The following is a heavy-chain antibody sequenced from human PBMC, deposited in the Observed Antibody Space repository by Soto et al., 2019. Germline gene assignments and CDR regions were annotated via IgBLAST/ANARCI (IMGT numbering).Heavy chain of an antibody. CDR3: ARGGHVVVVPAALDY. D-gene: IGHD2-21*02. Sequence: QVQLMQSGAEVKKPGASVKGSCKASVDTFSDYYIHWVRQAPGQGLEWMGTVNHSGGHTTYSQHFLGRVTMTTDTSSSTLHMKLTSLSSEDTAAYYCARGGHVVVVPAALDYWGQGTLVTVSS. CDR2: VNHSGGHT. CDR1: VDTFSDYY. V-gene: IGHV1-46*01. J-gene: IGHJ4*02.